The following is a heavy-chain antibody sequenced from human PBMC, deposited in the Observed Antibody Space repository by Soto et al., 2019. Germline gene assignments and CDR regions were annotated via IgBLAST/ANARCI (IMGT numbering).Heavy chain of an antibody. J-gene: IGHJ6*02. CDR2: ISAYNGNA. Sequence: ASVKVSCKASSYTFTSYGISWVRQPPVQGLEWMGWISAYNGNANYAQKLQGRVTMTTDTSTSTAYMELRSLRSDDTAVYYCARDSFLEWLVDHHDRKAVPAPGTTVT. D-gene: IGHD3-3*01. CDR1: SYTFTSYG. V-gene: IGHV1-18*01. CDR3: ARDSFLEWLVDHHDRKAV.